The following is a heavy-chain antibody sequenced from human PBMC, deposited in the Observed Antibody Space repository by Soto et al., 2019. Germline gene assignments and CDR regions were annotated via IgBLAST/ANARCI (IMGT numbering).Heavy chain of an antibody. Sequence: GASVKVSCKASGYTFTGYYMHWVRQAPGQGXEWMGWINPNSGGTNYAQKFQGRVTMTRDTSISTAYMELSRLRSDDTAVYYCARGRYYDSSGYPPQAHTVGYWGQGTLVTVSS. J-gene: IGHJ4*02. CDR2: INPNSGGT. D-gene: IGHD3-22*01. V-gene: IGHV1-2*02. CDR3: ARGRYYDSSGYPPQAHTVGY. CDR1: GYTFTGYY.